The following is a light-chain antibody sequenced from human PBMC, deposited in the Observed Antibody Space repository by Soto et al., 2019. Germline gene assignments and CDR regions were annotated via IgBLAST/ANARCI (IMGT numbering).Light chain of an antibody. CDR1: QSVSSY. Sequence: EIVLTQSPAPLSLSPGERATLSCRASQSVSSYLAWYQQKPGQAPRLLIYDASNRATGIPARFSGSGSGTDFTLTISSLEPEDFAVYYCQQRSNWPLPFGGGTKVEIK. CDR3: QQRSNWPLP. V-gene: IGKV3-11*01. CDR2: DAS. J-gene: IGKJ4*01.